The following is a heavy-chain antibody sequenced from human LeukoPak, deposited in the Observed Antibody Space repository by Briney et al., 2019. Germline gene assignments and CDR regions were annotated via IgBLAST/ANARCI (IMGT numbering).Heavy chain of an antibody. CDR1: GFTFSDYY. CDR3: ARGPPYYDFWSGYPG. Sequence: GGSLRLSCAASGFTFSDYYMSWIRQAPGRGLEWVLYISSSGSTIYYADSVKGSFTISRDNAKNLLYLQMNSVRAEDTDVYYGARGPPYYDFWSGYPGGGQVTMVSVCS. V-gene: IGHV3-11*01. CDR2: ISSSGSTI. D-gene: IGHD3-3*01. J-gene: IGHJ4*02.